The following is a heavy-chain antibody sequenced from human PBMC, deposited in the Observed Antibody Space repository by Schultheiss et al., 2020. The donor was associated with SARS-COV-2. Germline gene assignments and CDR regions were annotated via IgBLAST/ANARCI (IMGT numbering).Heavy chain of an antibody. CDR1: GGSFSGYY. D-gene: IGHD6-13*01. Sequence: SETLSLTCAVYGGSFSGYYWSWIRQPPGKGLEWIGEINHSGSTNYNPSLKSRVTISVDTSKNQFSLKLSSVTAADTAVYYCARAPAAAEAPFDYWGQGTLVTVAS. CDR2: INHSGST. V-gene: IGHV4-34*01. J-gene: IGHJ4*02. CDR3: ARAPAAAEAPFDY.